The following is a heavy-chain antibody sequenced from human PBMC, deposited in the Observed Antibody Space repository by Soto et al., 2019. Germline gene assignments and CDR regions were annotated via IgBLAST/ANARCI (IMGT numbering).Heavy chain of an antibody. CDR2: IWYDGSNK. Sequence: PGGSLRLSCAASGFTFSSYGMHWVRQAPGKGLEWVAVIWYDGSNKYYADSVKGRFTISRDNPKNTLYLQMNSLRAEDTAVYYCARDPPDSGYAFENWGQGALVTVSS. CDR3: ARDPPDSGYAFEN. D-gene: IGHD5-12*01. V-gene: IGHV3-33*01. J-gene: IGHJ4*02. CDR1: GFTFSSYG.